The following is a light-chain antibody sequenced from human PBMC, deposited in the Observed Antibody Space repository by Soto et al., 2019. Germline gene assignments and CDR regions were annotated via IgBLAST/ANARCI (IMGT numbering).Light chain of an antibody. CDR2: LGS. Sequence: DIVMTQSPLSLPVTPGEPASISCRSSQSLLNSNGYNYLDWYLQKPGQSPQLLIYLGSNRASGVPDRFSCSGSGTDFTLKISRVEVEDVGVYHCMQALKAPLTFVQGTKVEIK. CDR3: MQALKAPLT. V-gene: IGKV2-28*01. CDR1: QSLLNSNGYNY. J-gene: IGKJ1*01.